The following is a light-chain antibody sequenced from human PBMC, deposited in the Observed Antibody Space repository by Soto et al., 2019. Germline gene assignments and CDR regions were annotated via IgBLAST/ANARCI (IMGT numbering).Light chain of an antibody. CDR1: SSDVGGYNY. V-gene: IGLV2-14*01. CDR3: SPYTSSSTYV. J-gene: IGLJ1*01. Sequence: QSVLTQPASVSGSPGQSITISCTGTSSDVGGYNYVSWYQQHPGKAPKLMIYDVSNRPSGVSNRFFGSKSGNTASLTISGLQAEDEADYYCSPYTSSSTYVFGTGTRSPS. CDR2: DVS.